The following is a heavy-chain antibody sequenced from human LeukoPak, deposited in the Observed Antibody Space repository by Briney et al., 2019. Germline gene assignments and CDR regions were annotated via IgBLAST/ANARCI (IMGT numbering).Heavy chain of an antibody. D-gene: IGHD5-18*01. CDR1: GGSFRDYS. CDR3: GRVGHSYSVNDGRRTRLGAYPTEYYYYLDV. V-gene: IGHV4-34*01. J-gene: IGHJ6*03. CDR2: INHSGGT. Sequence: SETLSLTCAVYGGSFRDYSWSCIPQPPGKGLEWFGEINHSGGTNHNPSLMSLDIISVYTPQNKFSLKVSSVSAAPTAACYSGRVGHSYSVNDGRRTRLGAYPTEYYYYLDVWGKGATLTVSS.